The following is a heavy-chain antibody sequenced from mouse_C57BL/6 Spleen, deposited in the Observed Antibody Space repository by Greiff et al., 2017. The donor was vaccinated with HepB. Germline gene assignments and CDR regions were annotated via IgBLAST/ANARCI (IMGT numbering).Heavy chain of an antibody. CDR2: IDPSDSYT. CDR1: GYTFTSYW. CDR3: ASYERAMDY. J-gene: IGHJ4*01. V-gene: IGHV1-69*01. Sequence: VQLQQPGAELVMPGASVKLSCKASGYTFTSYWMHWVKQRPGQGLEWIGEIDPSDSYTNYNQKFKGKSTLTVDKSSSTAYMQLSSLTSEDSAVYYCASYERAMDYWGQGTSVTVSS. D-gene: IGHD2-3*01.